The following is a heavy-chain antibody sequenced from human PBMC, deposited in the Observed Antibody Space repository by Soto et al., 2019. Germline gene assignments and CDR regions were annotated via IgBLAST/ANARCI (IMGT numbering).Heavy chain of an antibody. V-gene: IGHV3-7*01. J-gene: IGHJ4*02. CDR2: IKQDGSEK. CDR1: GFTFSSYW. CDR3: AREINWIDVLVDY. D-gene: IGHD1-20*01. Sequence: GGSLRLSCAASGFTFSSYWMSWVRQAPGKGLEWVANIKQDGSEKYYVDSVKGRFTISRDNAKNSLYLQMNSLRAEDTAVYYCAREINWIDVLVDYWGQGTLVTVSS.